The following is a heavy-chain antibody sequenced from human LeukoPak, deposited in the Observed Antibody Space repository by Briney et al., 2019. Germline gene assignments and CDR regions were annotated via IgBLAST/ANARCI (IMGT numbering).Heavy chain of an antibody. Sequence: PGGSLRLSCAASGFTFSSYAMSWVRQAPGKGLESVSAISGSGGSTYYADSVKGRFTISRDNSKNTLYLQMNSLRAEDTAVYYCAKNLHYDYVWGSYPLDYWGQGTLVTVSS. D-gene: IGHD3-16*02. J-gene: IGHJ4*02. CDR2: ISGSGGST. CDR1: GFTFSSYA. CDR3: AKNLHYDYVWGSYPLDY. V-gene: IGHV3-23*01.